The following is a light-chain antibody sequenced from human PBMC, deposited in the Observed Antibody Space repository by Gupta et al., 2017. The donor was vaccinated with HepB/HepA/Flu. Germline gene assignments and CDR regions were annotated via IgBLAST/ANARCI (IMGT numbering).Light chain of an antibody. Sequence: EIVLTHSPGTLSLSPGERATLSCRASQNVSSRYLAWYQQKPGQAPRLLIYGASSRATGIPDRFSGSGYGTEFTLTINRREPEDFAVFYCQQKGSSPLTFGQGTKVEIK. CDR3: QQKGSSPLT. CDR2: GAS. CDR1: QNVSSRY. V-gene: IGKV3-20*01. J-gene: IGKJ1*01.